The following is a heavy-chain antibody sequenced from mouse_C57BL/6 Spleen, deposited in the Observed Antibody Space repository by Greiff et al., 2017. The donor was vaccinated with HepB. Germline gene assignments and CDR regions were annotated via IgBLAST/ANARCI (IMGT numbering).Heavy chain of an antibody. CDR1: GYAFSSYW. CDR2: IYPGDGDT. D-gene: IGHD1-1*01. V-gene: IGHV1-80*01. Sequence: VKLLESGAELVKPGASVKISCKASGYAFSSYWMNWVKQRPGKGLEWIGQIYPGDGDTNYNGKFKGKATLTADKSSSTAYMQLSSLTSEDSAVYFCAREGVTGYYQGYFDYWGQGTTLTVSS. CDR3: AREGVTGYYQGYFDY. J-gene: IGHJ2*01.